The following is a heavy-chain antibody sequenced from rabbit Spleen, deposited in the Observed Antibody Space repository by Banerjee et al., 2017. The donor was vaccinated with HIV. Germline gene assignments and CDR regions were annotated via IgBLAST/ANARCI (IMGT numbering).Heavy chain of an antibody. Sequence: LEESGGGLVQPEGSLALTCKASGVSLNDKDVMCWVRQAPGKGLEWIACINIVTGKSVYASWAKGRFTMSRTSSTTVTLQMTSLTAADTATYFCARDTSSSFSSYGMDLWGPGTLVTVS. CDR1: GVSLNDKDV. D-gene: IGHD1-1*01. J-gene: IGHJ6*01. CDR3: ARDTSSSFSSYGMDL. V-gene: IGHV1S45*01. CDR2: INIVTGKS.